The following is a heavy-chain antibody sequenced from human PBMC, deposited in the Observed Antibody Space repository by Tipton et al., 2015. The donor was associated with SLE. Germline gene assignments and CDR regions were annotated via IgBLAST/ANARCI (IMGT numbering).Heavy chain of an antibody. V-gene: IGHV4-59*01. CDR2: VHYSGNI. CDR1: GGSINGYF. Sequence: TLSLTCSVSGGSINGYFWSWIRQPPGKGLEWIGYVHYSGNIKSNPPLKSRVTISVDTSMNHFSLKLNSVTAADTAVYYCARERPDCAVTSCYGFFDSWGQGALVTVSS. D-gene: IGHD2-2*01. J-gene: IGHJ5*01. CDR3: ARERPDCAVTSCYGFFDS.